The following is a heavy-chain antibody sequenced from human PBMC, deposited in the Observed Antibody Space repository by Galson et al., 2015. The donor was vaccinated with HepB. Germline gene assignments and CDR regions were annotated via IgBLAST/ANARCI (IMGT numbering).Heavy chain of an antibody. CDR2: IIGSGGTT. D-gene: IGHD3-10*02. Sequence: SLRLSCAASGITFSSYAMSWVRQAPGKGLEWVSGIIGSGGTTYYADSVKGRFTISRDNSKSTLFLQMTSVRAEDTAVYYCAKRRGRMFQFSNHYSYYPMDGWGQGTPVTVSS. V-gene: IGHV3-23*01. CDR1: GITFSSYA. J-gene: IGHJ6*02. CDR3: AKRRGRMFQFSNHYSYYPMDG.